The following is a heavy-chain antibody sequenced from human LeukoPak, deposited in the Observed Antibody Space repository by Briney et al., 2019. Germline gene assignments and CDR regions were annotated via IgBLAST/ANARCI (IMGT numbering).Heavy chain of an antibody. V-gene: IGHV1-2*02. CDR2: INPNSGGT. J-gene: IGHJ3*02. Sequence: ASVKVSCKASGYSFTGYYIHWVRQAPGQGLEWMGWINPNSGGTNYAQKFQGRVTMTRDTSISTAYMELSRLRSDDTAVYYCARVSVTTSAAFDIWGQGTMVTVSS. CDR3: ARVSVTTSAAFDI. D-gene: IGHD4-11*01. CDR1: GYSFTGYY.